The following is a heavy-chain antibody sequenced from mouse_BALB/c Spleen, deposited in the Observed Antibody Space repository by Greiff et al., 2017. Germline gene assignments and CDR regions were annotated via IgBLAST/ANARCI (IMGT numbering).Heavy chain of an antibody. V-gene: IGHV1-5*01. CDR3: TRTLIYYDYDDGYAMDY. D-gene: IGHD2-4*01. Sequence: VQLQQSGTVLARPGASVKMSCKASGYSFTSYWMHWVKQRPGQGLEWIGAIYPGNSDTSYNQKFKGKAKLTAVTSASTAYMELSSLTNEDSAVYYCTRTLIYYDYDDGYAMDYWGQGTSVTVSA. CDR1: GYSFTSYW. CDR2: IYPGNSDT. J-gene: IGHJ4*01.